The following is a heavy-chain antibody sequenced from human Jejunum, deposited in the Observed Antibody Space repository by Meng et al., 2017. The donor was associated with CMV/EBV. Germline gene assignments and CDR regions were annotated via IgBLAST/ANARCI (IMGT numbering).Heavy chain of an antibody. Sequence: SGLPINSYGIRWVRQFPGKGLEWVAVLWYDGSRKYFADSVQGRFSISRDDSKNTVYLQMNSLRAEDTAVYYCARDNDGSSHYSQFDYWGQGTLVTVSS. J-gene: IGHJ4*02. D-gene: IGHD3-22*01. V-gene: IGHV3-33*01. CDR1: GLPINSYG. CDR3: ARDNDGSSHYSQFDY. CDR2: LWYDGSRK.